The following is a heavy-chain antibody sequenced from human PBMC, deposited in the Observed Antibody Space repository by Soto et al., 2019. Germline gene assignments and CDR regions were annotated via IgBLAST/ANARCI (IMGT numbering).Heavy chain of an antibody. V-gene: IGHV3-23*01. CDR3: ARDRSEYQLLGYYYYYGMDV. Sequence: EVQLLESGGGLVQPGGSLRVSCAASGFPFSNHAMSWVRQAPGKGLEWVSGISDGGDLIYYADSVKGRFSMSRDNSENMLYLQMTNLRAEDTAIYFCARDRSEYQLLGYYYYYGMDVWGQGTTVTVSS. D-gene: IGHD2-2*01. CDR2: ISDGGDLI. J-gene: IGHJ6*02. CDR1: GFPFSNHA.